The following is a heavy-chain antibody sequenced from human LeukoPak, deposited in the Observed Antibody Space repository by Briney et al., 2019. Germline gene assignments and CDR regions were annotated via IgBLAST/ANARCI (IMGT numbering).Heavy chain of an antibody. Sequence: GGSLRLSCAASGFTFSDYYMSWIRQAPGKGLEWVSYISSSGSTIYYADSVKGRFTISRDNAKNSLYLQMNSLRAEDTAVYYCARDGPQQQLVRWGFDYWGQGTLVTVSS. D-gene: IGHD6-13*01. CDR1: GFTFSDYY. J-gene: IGHJ4*02. CDR3: ARDGPQQQLVRWGFDY. V-gene: IGHV3-11*04. CDR2: ISSSGSTI.